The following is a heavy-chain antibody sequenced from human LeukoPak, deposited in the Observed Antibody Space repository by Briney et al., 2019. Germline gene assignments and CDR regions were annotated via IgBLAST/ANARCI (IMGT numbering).Heavy chain of an antibody. CDR3: ARDLAAAGLDY. D-gene: IGHD6-13*01. J-gene: IGHJ4*02. Sequence: GGSLRLSCAASGFTFSSYSMNWVRQAPGKGLEWVSSISSSSSYIYYADSVKGRFTISRDNAKNSLYLQVNSLRAEDTAVYYCARDLAAAGLDYWGQGTLVTVSS. V-gene: IGHV3-21*01. CDR1: GFTFSSYS. CDR2: ISSSSSYI.